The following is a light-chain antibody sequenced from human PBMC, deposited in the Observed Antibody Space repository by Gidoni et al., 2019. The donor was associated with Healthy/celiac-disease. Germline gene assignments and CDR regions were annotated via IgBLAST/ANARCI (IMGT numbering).Light chain of an antibody. V-gene: IGLV3-19*01. CDR2: GKN. J-gene: IGLJ2*01. CDR3: NARDSSGNHVV. Sequence: SSDLTQDHAVSVALGQTVRITCQGDSLRSYYASWYQQQPGQAPVLVIYGKNNRPSGIPVRFSGSSSGNTASLTITVAQAEDEADYYCNARDSSGNHVVFGGGTKLTVL. CDR1: SLRSYY.